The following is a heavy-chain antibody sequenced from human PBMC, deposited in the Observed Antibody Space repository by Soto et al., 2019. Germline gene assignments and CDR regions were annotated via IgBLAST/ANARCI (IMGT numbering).Heavy chain of an antibody. CDR1: GGTFSSYA. CDR3: ARDLRGDSSGYYWRAFDI. J-gene: IGHJ3*02. Sequence: SVKVSCKASGGTFSSYAISWVLEAPGQGPEWMGGIIPIFGTANYAQKFQGRVTITADESTSTAYMELSSLRSEDTAVYYCARDLRGDSSGYYWRAFDIWGQGTMVTVSS. V-gene: IGHV1-69*13. CDR2: IIPIFGTA. D-gene: IGHD3-22*01.